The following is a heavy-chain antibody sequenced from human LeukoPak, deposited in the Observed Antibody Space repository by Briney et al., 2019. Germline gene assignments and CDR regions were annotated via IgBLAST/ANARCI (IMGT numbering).Heavy chain of an antibody. J-gene: IGHJ4*02. CDR2: MNPNSGNT. Sequence: ASVKVSCKASGYTFTSYDINWVRQATGQGLEWMGWMNPNSGNTGYAQKFQVRVTMTRNTSISTAYMELSSLRSEDTAVYYCSRGGPGAAYFDYWGQGTLVTVSS. CDR3: SRGGPGAAYFDY. D-gene: IGHD1-26*01. V-gene: IGHV1-8*01. CDR1: GYTFTSYD.